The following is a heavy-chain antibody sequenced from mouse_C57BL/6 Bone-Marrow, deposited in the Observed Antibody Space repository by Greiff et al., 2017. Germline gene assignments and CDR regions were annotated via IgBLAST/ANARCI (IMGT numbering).Heavy chain of an antibody. CDR3: ARTTTVVAPPWFAY. J-gene: IGHJ3*01. CDR2: IHPNSGST. V-gene: IGHV1-64*01. CDR1: GYTFTSYW. D-gene: IGHD1-1*01. Sequence: QVQLQQPGAELVKPGASVKLSCKASGYTFTSYWMHWVKQRPGQGLEWIGMIHPNSGSTNYNEKFKSKATLTVDKSSSTAYMQLSSLTSEDSAVYYWARTTTVVAPPWFAYWGQGTLVTVSA.